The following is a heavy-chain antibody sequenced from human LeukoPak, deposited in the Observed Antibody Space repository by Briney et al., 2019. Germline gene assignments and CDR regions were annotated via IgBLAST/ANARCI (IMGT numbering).Heavy chain of an antibody. Sequence: PSETLSLTCTVPGGSISSSSYYWGWIRQPPGKGLEWIGSIYYSGSTYYNPSLKSRVTISVDTSKNQFSLKLSSVTAADTAVYYCARHSSGYQGLNWFDPWGQGTLVTVSS. CDR3: ARHSSGYQGLNWFDP. J-gene: IGHJ5*02. V-gene: IGHV4-39*01. CDR1: GGSISSSSYY. CDR2: IYYSGST. D-gene: IGHD3-3*01.